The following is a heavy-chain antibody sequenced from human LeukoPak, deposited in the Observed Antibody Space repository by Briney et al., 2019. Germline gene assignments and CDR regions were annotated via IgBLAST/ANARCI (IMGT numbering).Heavy chain of an antibody. CDR3: ARGVAVDWFDP. J-gene: IGHJ5*02. V-gene: IGHV3-20*01. CDR2: INWNGGST. D-gene: IGHD2-15*01. Sequence: GGSLRLSCAASGFTFDDYGRSWVRQAPGKGLEWVSGINWNGGSTGYADSVKGRFTISRDNAKNSLYLQMNSLRAEDTALYHCARGVAVDWFDPWGQGTLVTVSS. CDR1: GFTFDDYG.